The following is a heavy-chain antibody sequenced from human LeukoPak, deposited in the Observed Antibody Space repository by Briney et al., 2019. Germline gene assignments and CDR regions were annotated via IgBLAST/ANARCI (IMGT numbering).Heavy chain of an antibody. J-gene: IGHJ3*02. CDR1: GGTFSSYA. V-gene: IGHV1-69*13. CDR3: ARDQSENYYGSGSYSPDAFDI. Sequence: VASVTVSCKTSGGTFSSYAISWVRQAPGQGLEWMGGVIPIFGTANYPQKFQGRVTITADESTSTAYMELSSLRSEDTAVYYCARDQSENYYGSGSYSPDAFDIWGQGTMVTVSS. CDR2: VIPIFGTA. D-gene: IGHD3-10*01.